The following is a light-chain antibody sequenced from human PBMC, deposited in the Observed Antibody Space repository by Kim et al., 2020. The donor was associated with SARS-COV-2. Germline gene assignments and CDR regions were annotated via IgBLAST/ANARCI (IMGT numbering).Light chain of an antibody. J-gene: IGKJ2*01. CDR1: QSISSY. CDR3: QQSDSMPYT. V-gene: IGKV1-39*01. Sequence: ASVGDRVTITCRASQSISSYLNWYQHKSGKAPKLLIYAASRLQSGVPSRFSGRGSGTDFTLTISSLQLEDFTTYYCQQSDSMPYTFGQGTKLEI. CDR2: AAS.